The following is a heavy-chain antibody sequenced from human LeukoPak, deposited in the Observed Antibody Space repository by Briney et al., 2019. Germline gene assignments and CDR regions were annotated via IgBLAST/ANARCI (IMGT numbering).Heavy chain of an antibody. Sequence: PGGSLRLSCAASGFTFSSYSMNWVRQAPGNGLEWVSSISSSSSYIYYADSVKGRFTISRDNAKNSLYLQMNSLRAEDTAVYYCASSIQLWGFDYWGQGTLVTVSS. CDR2: ISSSSSYI. CDR3: ASSIQLWGFDY. CDR1: GFTFSSYS. D-gene: IGHD5-18*01. J-gene: IGHJ4*02. V-gene: IGHV3-21*01.